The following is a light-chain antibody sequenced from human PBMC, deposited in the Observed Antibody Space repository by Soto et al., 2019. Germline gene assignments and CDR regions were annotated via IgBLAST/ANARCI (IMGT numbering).Light chain of an antibody. CDR3: CAYALSNNLGV. V-gene: IGLV2-8*01. J-gene: IGLJ1*01. CDR2: EVN. CDR1: SSDVGGYKY. Sequence: QSALTQPPSASGSPGQSVTISCTGTSSDVGGYKYVSWYQQHPGKAPKLMIFEVNKRPSGVPDRFSGSKSGNTASLTVSGPQDEDEADYYCCAYALSNNLGVFGTGTKLTVL.